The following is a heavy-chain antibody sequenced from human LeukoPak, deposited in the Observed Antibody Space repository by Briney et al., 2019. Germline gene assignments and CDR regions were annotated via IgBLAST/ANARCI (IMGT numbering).Heavy chain of an antibody. CDR1: GFTFSSYA. CDR2: IGGSGGST. J-gene: IGHJ6*02. D-gene: IGHD6-13*01. Sequence: GGSLRLSCAASGFTFSSYAMSWVRQAPGKGLEWVSAIGGSGGSTYYADSVKGRFTISRDNSKNTLYLQMNSLRAEDTAVYYCAKDGGIAAAGSPTMIYYYYGMDVWGQGTTVTVSS. CDR3: AKDGGIAAAGSPTMIYYYYGMDV. V-gene: IGHV3-23*01.